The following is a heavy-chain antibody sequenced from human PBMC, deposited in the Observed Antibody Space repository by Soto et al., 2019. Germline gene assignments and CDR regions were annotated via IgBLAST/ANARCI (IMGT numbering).Heavy chain of an antibody. V-gene: IGHV1-69*13. Sequence: ASVKVSCKASGGTFSSYAISWVRQAPGRGLEWMGGIIPIFGTANYAQKFQGRVTITADESTSTAYMELSSLRSEDTAVYYCAGDVTKSDYVWGSYRYPHEEGYYYYGMDVWGQGTTVTVS. J-gene: IGHJ6*02. CDR1: GGTFSSYA. CDR3: AGDVTKSDYVWGSYRYPHEEGYYYYGMDV. CDR2: IIPIFGTA. D-gene: IGHD3-16*02.